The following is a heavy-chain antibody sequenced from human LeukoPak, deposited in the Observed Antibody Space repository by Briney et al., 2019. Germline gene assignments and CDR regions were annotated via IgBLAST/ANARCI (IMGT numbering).Heavy chain of an antibody. D-gene: IGHD4-17*01. J-gene: IGHJ3*02. CDR3: ARAPTVVTPGAFDI. Sequence: GGSLRLSCAASGFTVSSNYMSWVRQAPGKGLEWVSVIYSGGSTYYADSVKGRFTISRDNAKNSLYLQMNSLRAEDTAVYYCARAPTVVTPGAFDIWGQGTMVTVSS. CDR2: IYSGGST. V-gene: IGHV3-53*01. CDR1: GFTVSSNY.